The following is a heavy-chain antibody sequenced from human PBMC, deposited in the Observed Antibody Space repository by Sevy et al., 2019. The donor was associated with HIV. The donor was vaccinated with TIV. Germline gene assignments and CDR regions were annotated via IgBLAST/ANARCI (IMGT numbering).Heavy chain of an antibody. V-gene: IGHV3-7*01. J-gene: IGHJ6*02. CDR3: ARAMGV. Sequence: GGSLRLSCVGAGISISSHWMNWVRQSPGKGLEWVANINQDGIEIYYVGSVKGRFTISRDNARNSGYLQMHSLSVEDSGVYYCARAMGVWGQGTTVTVSS. CDR2: INQDGIEI. CDR1: GISISSHW.